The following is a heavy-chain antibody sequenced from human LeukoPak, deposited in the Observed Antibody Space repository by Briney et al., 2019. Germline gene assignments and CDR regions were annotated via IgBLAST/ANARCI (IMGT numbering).Heavy chain of an antibody. V-gene: IGHV3-23*01. Sequence: PPGGSLRLSCAASGFTFSTYTMYWVRHPPGKRLEWVSIIGSSGGGIHYADSVKGRFTISRDNSKNALYLQMNSLRVEDTAVYYCAIDPNWGTHSWGQGVLVTVFS. D-gene: IGHD7-27*01. CDR2: IGSSGGGI. CDR3: AIDPNWGTHS. CDR1: GFTFSTYT. J-gene: IGHJ4*02.